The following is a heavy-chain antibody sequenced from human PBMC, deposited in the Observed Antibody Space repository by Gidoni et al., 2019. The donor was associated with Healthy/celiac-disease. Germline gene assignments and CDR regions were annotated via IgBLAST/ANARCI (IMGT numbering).Heavy chain of an antibody. J-gene: IGHJ4*02. Sequence: QLQLQVSGPGQVKPSETLFLTCTVSGCSISSSSYYWGWIRQPPGKGLEWVGSFYYSGRTYYTPSLKSRVTISVDTSKNQFSLKLSSVTAADTAVYYCARHESGYYGQYYFDYWGQGTLVTVSS. CDR3: ARHESGYYGQYYFDY. CDR1: GCSISSSSYY. D-gene: IGHD3-22*01. CDR2: FYYSGRT. V-gene: IGHV4-39*01.